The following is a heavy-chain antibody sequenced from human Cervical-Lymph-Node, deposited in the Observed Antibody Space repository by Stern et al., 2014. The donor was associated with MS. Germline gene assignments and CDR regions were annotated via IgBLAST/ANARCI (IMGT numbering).Heavy chain of an antibody. D-gene: IGHD5-24*01. CDR1: GGSISSSY. V-gene: IGHV4-59*01. CDR3: ARDREMTTPYYYGMDV. Sequence: QVQLQESGPGLVKQSEPLSLTCTVSGGSISSSYWSWIRQSPGKGLEWIGYLYYSGSTNYNTSLKSRVTISVDTAKNQFSLKLSSVTAADTAVYYCARDREMTTPYYYGMDVWGQGTTVTVSS. J-gene: IGHJ6*02. CDR2: LYYSGST.